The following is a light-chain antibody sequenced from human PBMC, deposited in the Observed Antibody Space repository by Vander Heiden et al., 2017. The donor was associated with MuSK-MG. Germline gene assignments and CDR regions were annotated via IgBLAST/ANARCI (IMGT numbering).Light chain of an antibody. J-gene: IGKJ1*01. CDR2: GAS. Sequence: EIVLTQSPGSLSLSPGERVTLSCRASRSVGSNYVAWYQQKPGQAPRLLIYGASRRATGIPDRFSGSGSGTDFILTISRLEPEDSAVFYCQQYGTSRWTFGQGTKVEV. V-gene: IGKV3-20*01. CDR3: QQYGTSRWT. CDR1: RSVGSNY.